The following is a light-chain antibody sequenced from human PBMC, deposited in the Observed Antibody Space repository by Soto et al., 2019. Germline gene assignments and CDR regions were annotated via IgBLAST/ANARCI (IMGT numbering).Light chain of an antibody. V-gene: IGKV1-33*01. Sequence: IQLTQSPSSLSASVGESVTITCRASQAIDNYLNWYQHRPGEAPKLLIYAASYLETGVPARFSGSGSGTDFSFTITSLQPEDSATYYCQQYDTRPTMTFGQGTRLDI. CDR3: QQYDTRPTMT. CDR2: AAS. J-gene: IGKJ5*01. CDR1: QAIDNY.